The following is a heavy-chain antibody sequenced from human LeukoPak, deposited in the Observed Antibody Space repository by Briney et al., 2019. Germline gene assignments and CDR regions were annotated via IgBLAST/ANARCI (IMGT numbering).Heavy chain of an antibody. CDR2: ISWNSGSI. CDR1: GFTFDDYA. V-gene: IGHV3-9*01. J-gene: IGHJ3*02. CDR3: AKDRVGATPFYAFDI. D-gene: IGHD1-26*01. Sequence: GGSLRLSCAASGFTFDDYAMHWVRQAPGKGLEWVSGISWNSGSIGYADSVKGRFTISRDNAKNSLYLQMNSLRAEDTALYYCAKDRVGATPFYAFDIWGQGTMVTVSS.